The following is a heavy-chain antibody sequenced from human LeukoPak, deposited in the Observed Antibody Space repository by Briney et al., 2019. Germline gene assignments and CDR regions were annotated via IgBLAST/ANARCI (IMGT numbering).Heavy chain of an antibody. D-gene: IGHD6-19*01. CDR1: GGSISSGGYS. CDR2: IYHSGST. J-gene: IGHJ6*02. V-gene: IGHV4-30-2*01. Sequence: SETLSLTCAVSGGSISSGGYSWSWIRQPPGKGLEWIGYIYHSGSTYYNPSLKSRVTISVDTSKNQFSLKLSSVTAADTAVYYCARGNGKAGTYYYYGMDVWGQGTTVTVSS. CDR3: ARGNGKAGTYYYYGMDV.